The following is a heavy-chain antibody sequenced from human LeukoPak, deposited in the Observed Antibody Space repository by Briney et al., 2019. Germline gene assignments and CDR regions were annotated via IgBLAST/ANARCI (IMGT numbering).Heavy chain of an antibody. Sequence: ASVKVSCKASGYTFTSHYMHWVRQAPGQGLEWMGWINPNSGGTNYAQKFQGRVTMTRDTSISTAYMELSRLRSDDTAVYYCARDRGYSGSYFDYWGQGTLVTVSS. CDR2: INPNSGGT. CDR1: GYTFTSHY. D-gene: IGHD6-13*01. J-gene: IGHJ4*02. CDR3: ARDRGYSGSYFDY. V-gene: IGHV1-2*02.